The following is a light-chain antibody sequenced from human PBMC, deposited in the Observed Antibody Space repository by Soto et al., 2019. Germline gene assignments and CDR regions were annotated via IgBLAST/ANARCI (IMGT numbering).Light chain of an antibody. CDR2: DVS. V-gene: IGLV2-14*01. J-gene: IGLJ1*01. CDR1: SSDVGGYNY. Sequence: QSALTQPASVSGSPGQSITISCTGTSSDVGGYNYVSWYQQHPGKAPKLMIYDVSNRPSGVSNRFSGYKSGNTASLTISGLHADDEADYYCSSYTSSRTFLYVFGTGTKVTGL. CDR3: SSYTSSRTFLYV.